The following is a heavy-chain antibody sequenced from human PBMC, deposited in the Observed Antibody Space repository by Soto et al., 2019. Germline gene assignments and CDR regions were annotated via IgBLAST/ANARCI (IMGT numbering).Heavy chain of an antibody. CDR1: GGSISSYY. V-gene: IGHV4-59*01. J-gene: IGHJ5*02. CDR3: ARDQTLDWFDP. Sequence: SETLSLTCTVSGGSISSYYWSWIRQPPGKGLEWIGYIYYSGSTNYNPSLKSRVTISVDTSKNQFSLKLSSVTAADTAVYYCARDQTLDWFDPWGQGTLVTVYS. CDR2: IYYSGST.